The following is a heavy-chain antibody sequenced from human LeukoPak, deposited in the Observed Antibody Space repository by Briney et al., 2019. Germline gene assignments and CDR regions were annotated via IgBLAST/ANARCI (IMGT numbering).Heavy chain of an antibody. CDR2: VYYSGST. V-gene: IGHV4-39*01. J-gene: IGHJ4*02. Sequence: SETLSLTCAVSGGSIITNDHYWAWIRQPPGKGLEWVASVYYSGSTYYNPSLKSRVFISVDTSKNQFSLKLNSMTAADTAVYYCARRGTAGLDYWGQGTLVTVPS. CDR3: ARRGTAGLDY. CDR1: GGSIITNDHY.